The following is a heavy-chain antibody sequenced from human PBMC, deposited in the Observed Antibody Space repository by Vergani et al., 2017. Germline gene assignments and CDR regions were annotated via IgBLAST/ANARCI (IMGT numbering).Heavy chain of an antibody. Sequence: QVQLVQSGAEVKKPGSSVKVSCKASGGTFSSYTISWVRQAPGQGLEWMGRIIPILGIANYAQKFQGRVTMTKDTSTSTVDMELSSLRSEDTAMYYCARDGSGGSPFAMDVWGQGTTVTVSS. D-gene: IGHD2-15*01. V-gene: IGHV1-69*08. J-gene: IGHJ6*02. CDR3: ARDGSGGSPFAMDV. CDR1: GGTFSSYT. CDR2: IIPILGIA.